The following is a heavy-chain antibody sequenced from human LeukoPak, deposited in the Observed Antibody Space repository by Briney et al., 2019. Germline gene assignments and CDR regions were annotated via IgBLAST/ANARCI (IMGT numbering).Heavy chain of an antibody. J-gene: IGHJ4*02. CDR2: ISGSGGST. Sequence: GGSLRLSCAASGFTFSSYAMSWVCQAPGKGLEWVSTISGSGGSTYYADSVKGRFTISRDNSKNTLYLQMNSLRAEDTAVYYCAKDLIMGLRYFDWNDYWGQGTLVTVSS. V-gene: IGHV3-23*01. D-gene: IGHD3-9*01. CDR3: AKDLIMGLRYFDWNDY. CDR1: GFTFSSYA.